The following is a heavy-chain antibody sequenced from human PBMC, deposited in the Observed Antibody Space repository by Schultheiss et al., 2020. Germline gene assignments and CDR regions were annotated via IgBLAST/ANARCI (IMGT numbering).Heavy chain of an antibody. CDR3: AHRGYDGYYFGY. CDR2: IYWDDDK. V-gene: IGHV2-5*02. J-gene: IGHJ4*02. CDR1: GSSLRTRGVG. D-gene: IGHD5-12*01. Sequence: SGPTLVKPTQTLTLTCTFSGSSLRTRGVGVGWIRQPPGKALEWLALIYWDDDKRYSPSLKSRLTITKDTSKNQVVLTMTNMDPVDTATYYCAHRGYDGYYFGYWGQGNLGTVSS.